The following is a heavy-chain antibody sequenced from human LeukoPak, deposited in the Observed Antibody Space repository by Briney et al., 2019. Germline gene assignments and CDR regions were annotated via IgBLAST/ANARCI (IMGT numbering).Heavy chain of an antibody. J-gene: IGHJ4*02. CDR2: IIPIFGTA. CDR3: ARERNYYDSSGYYYYPY. V-gene: IGHV1-69*13. CDR1: GGTFSSYA. Sequence: SVKVSCTASGGTFSSYAISWVRQAPGQGLEWMGGIIPIFGTANYAQKFQGRVTITADESTSTAYMELSSLRSEDTAVYYCARERNYYDSSGYYYYPYWGQGTLVTVSS. D-gene: IGHD3-22*01.